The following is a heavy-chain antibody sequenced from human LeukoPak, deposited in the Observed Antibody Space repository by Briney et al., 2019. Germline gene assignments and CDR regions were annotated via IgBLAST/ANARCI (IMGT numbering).Heavy chain of an antibody. J-gene: IGHJ4*02. CDR3: AKDHSTTPYYYFDY. V-gene: IGHV3-23*01. D-gene: IGHD4-11*01. CDR2: ISGRGGST. Sequence: GGSLRLSCAASGFTFSSYAMSWVRQARGKGLEWVSAISGRGGSTYYADSVKGRFTISRDNSKNTLYLQMNSLRAEDTAVYYCAKDHSTTPYYYFDYWGQGTLVTVSS. CDR1: GFTFSSYA.